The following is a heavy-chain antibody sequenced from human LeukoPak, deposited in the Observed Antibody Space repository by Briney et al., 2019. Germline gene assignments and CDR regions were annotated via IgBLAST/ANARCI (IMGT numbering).Heavy chain of an antibody. CDR2: INPSGGST. J-gene: IGHJ4*02. Sequence: ASVKVSCKASGYTFTRYYIHWVRQAPGQGLEWMGIINPSGGSTSYAQKFQGRVTMTRDTSTSTVYMELSSLRSVDTAVCYCAGTDYKTYFDYWGQGTLVTVSS. D-gene: IGHD4-11*01. CDR3: AGTDYKTYFDY. CDR1: GYTFTRYY. V-gene: IGHV1-46*03.